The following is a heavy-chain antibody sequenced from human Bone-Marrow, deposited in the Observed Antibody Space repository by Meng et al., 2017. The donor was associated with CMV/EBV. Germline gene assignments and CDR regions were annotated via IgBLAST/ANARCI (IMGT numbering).Heavy chain of an antibody. CDR1: GFTFSSYW. CDR3: ARELPATWDPFDY. J-gene: IGHJ4*02. V-gene: IGHV3-30-3*01. D-gene: IGHD6-25*01. Sequence: GESLKISCAASGFTFSSYWMSWVRQAPGKGLEWVAVISYDGSNKYYADSVKGRFTISRDDAKSSLYLDMTSLRVDDTALYYCARELPATWDPFDYWGRGTLVTVSS. CDR2: ISYDGSNK.